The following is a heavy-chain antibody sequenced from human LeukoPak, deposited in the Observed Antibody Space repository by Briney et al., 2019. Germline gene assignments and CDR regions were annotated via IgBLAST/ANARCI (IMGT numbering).Heavy chain of an antibody. CDR2: IYPGDSDI. D-gene: IGHD4-23*01. CDR3: ARQFGGNSEFDY. CDR1: GYSFTSYW. Sequence: GESLKISCKGSGYSFTSYWVAWVRQMPGKSLEWMGIIYPGDSDIRYSPSFQGQVTISADKSISTAYLQWSSLKASGTAMYYCARQFGGNSEFDYWGQGTLVTVSS. V-gene: IGHV5-51*01. J-gene: IGHJ4*02.